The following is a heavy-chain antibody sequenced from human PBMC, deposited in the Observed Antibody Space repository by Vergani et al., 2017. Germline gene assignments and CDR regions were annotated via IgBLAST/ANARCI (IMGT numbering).Heavy chain of an antibody. V-gene: IGHV2-70*20. CDR2: IDWDGDT. CDR1: GFSLNSRGVC. Sequence: QVTLRESGPARVEVTQTLTLTCTFSGFSLNSRGVCLNWVRQPPGKALEWLALIDWDGDTYYTSSLRPRLTVSKDPTQNRVVLRMTNVGPGDTATYFCTREFCEVPTGVYTYRFSCMDVWGHGATVTVSS. J-gene: IGHJ6*02. CDR3: TREFCEVPTGVYTYRFSCMDV. D-gene: IGHD3/OR15-3a*01.